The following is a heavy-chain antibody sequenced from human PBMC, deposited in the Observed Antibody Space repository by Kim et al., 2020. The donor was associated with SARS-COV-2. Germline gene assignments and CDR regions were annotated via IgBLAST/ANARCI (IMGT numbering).Heavy chain of an antibody. J-gene: IGHJ4*02. Sequence: TNYQPSLKSRVTISVDTSKNQFSLKLSSVTAADTAVYYCARRSVLGGFDYWGQGTLVTVSS. V-gene: IGHV4-59*08. D-gene: IGHD3-16*01. CDR2: T. CDR3: ARRSVLGGFDY.